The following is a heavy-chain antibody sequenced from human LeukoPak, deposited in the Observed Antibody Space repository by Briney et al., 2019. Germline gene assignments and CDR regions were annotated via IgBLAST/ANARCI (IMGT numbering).Heavy chain of an antibody. V-gene: IGHV1-18*01. D-gene: IGHD1-26*01. CDR1: GYTFTSYG. Sequence: ASVKVSCKASGYTFTSYGISWVRQAPGQGLEWMGWISAYNGNTNHAQKLQGRVTMTTDTSTSTAYMELRSLRSDDAAVYYCARGSGIVGATEFDYWGQGTLVTVSS. CDR2: ISAYNGNT. J-gene: IGHJ4*02. CDR3: ARGSGIVGATEFDY.